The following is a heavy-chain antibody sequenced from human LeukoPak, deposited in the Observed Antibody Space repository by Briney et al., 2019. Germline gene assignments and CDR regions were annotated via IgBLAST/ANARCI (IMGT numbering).Heavy chain of an antibody. J-gene: IGHJ4*02. Sequence: GGSLRLSCAASGFTFSSYGMHWVRQAPGKGLEWVAVIWYDGSNKYYADSVKGRFIISRDNSKNTLYLQMNSLRAEDTAVYYCAREEYYYDSSGYYYFDYWGQGTLVTVSS. D-gene: IGHD3-22*01. V-gene: IGHV3-33*01. CDR2: IWYDGSNK. CDR3: AREEYYYDSSGYYYFDY. CDR1: GFTFSSYG.